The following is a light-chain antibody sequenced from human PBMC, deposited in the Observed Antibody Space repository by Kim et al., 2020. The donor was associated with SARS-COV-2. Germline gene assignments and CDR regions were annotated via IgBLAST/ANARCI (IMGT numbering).Light chain of an antibody. CDR1: QSVSSSY. J-gene: IGKJ2*03. CDR2: GAS. V-gene: IGKV3-20*01. Sequence: LSPGRRATRSCRASQSVSSSYLAWYQQNPGQAPRLLIDGASSRATGIPDRFSGSGSGTDFTLTISRLEPEDFAVYYCQQYGSSRYSFGQGTKLEI. CDR3: QQYGSSRYS.